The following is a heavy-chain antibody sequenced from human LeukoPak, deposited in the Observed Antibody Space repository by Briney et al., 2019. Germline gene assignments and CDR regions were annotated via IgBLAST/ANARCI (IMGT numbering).Heavy chain of an antibody. CDR2: ISGSSSTI. V-gene: IGHV3-48*04. Sequence: QSGGSLRLSCAASGFTFSSYSMNWVRQAPGKGLEWVSYISGSSSTIYYADSVKGRFTISRDNAKNSLYLQMNSLRAEDTAVYYCARDKLFYYDSSGYYAFDYWGQGTLVTVSS. J-gene: IGHJ4*02. CDR1: GFTFSSYS. CDR3: ARDKLFYYDSSGYYAFDY. D-gene: IGHD3-22*01.